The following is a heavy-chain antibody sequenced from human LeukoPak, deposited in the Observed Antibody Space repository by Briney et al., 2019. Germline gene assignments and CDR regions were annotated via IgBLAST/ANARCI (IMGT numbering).Heavy chain of an antibody. V-gene: IGHV3-74*01. CDR3: ARDLSGGHDY. CDR1: GFTFSNYW. D-gene: IGHD2-15*01. J-gene: IGHJ4*02. Sequence: AGSLRLSCTGSGFTFSNYWIHWVRQVPGKGLVWVSRINDHGTITDYSDSVRGRFVISRVNAKNTLYLQMNSLRVDDTAVYYCARDLSGGHDYWGQGTLVTVSS. CDR2: INDHGTIT.